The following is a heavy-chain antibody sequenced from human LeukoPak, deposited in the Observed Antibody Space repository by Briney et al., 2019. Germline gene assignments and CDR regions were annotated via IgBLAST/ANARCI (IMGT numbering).Heavy chain of an antibody. D-gene: IGHD6-13*01. Sequence: AGGSLRLSCAASGFTFDDYAMHWVRQAPGKGLEWVSGISWNSGSIGYADSVKGRFTISRDDAKNSLYLQMNSLRAGDTALYYCAKGGRVIAAAEDYWGQGTLVTVSS. J-gene: IGHJ4*02. CDR1: GFTFDDYA. CDR2: ISWNSGSI. V-gene: IGHV3-9*01. CDR3: AKGGRVIAAAEDY.